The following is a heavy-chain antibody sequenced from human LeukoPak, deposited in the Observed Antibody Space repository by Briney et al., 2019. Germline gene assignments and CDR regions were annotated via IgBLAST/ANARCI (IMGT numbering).Heavy chain of an antibody. CDR1: GFTFSSYA. CDR3: ARIDSSGYYFPDY. V-gene: IGHV3-30-3*01. CDR2: ISYDGSNK. D-gene: IGHD3-22*01. Sequence: GGSLRLSCAASGFTFSSYAMHWVRQAPSKGLEWVAVISYDGSNKYYADSVKGRFTISRDNSKNTLYLQMNSLRAEDTAVYYCARIDSSGYYFPDYWGQGTLVTVSS. J-gene: IGHJ4*02.